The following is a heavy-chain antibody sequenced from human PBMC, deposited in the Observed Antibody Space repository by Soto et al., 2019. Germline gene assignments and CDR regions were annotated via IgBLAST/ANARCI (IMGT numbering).Heavy chain of an antibody. V-gene: IGHV2-26*01. J-gene: IGHJ6*02. Sequence: SGPTLVNPTETLTLTCTVSGFSLSNARMGVSWIRQPPGKALEWLAHIFSNDEKSYSTSLKSRLTISKDTSKSQVVLTMTNMDPVDTATYYCARTPEEDFSAPYYYYYGMDVWGQGTTVTVSS. CDR1: GFSLSNARMG. CDR3: ARTPEEDFSAPYYYYYGMDV. D-gene: IGHD3-3*01. CDR2: IFSNDEK.